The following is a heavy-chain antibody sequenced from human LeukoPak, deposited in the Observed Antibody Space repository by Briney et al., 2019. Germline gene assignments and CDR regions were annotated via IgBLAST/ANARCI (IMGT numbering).Heavy chain of an antibody. Sequence: PSETLSLTCTVSGGSISSSSYYWGWIRQALGKGLEWIGSIYYSGSTYYNPSLKSRVTISVDTSKNQFSLKLNSVTAADTAVFYCAANSADYNTLGSSYKVWGQGTLVTVSS. CDR1: GGSISSSSYY. J-gene: IGHJ4*02. V-gene: IGHV4-39*01. CDR3: AANSADYNTLGSSYKV. CDR2: IYYSGST. D-gene: IGHD3-10*01.